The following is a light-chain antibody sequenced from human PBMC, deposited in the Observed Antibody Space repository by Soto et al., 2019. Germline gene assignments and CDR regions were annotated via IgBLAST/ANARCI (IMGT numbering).Light chain of an antibody. J-gene: IGKJ1*01. Sequence: EIVMTQSPVTLSVSPGERATLSCRASQSVSSNLAWYQQKPGQAPSLLIYGAFTRATGIPARFSGTGSGAEFTLTISSLQSEDFALYYCQQYNDWSLTFGQGTKVDIK. V-gene: IGKV3-15*01. CDR3: QQYNDWSLT. CDR2: GAF. CDR1: QSVSSN.